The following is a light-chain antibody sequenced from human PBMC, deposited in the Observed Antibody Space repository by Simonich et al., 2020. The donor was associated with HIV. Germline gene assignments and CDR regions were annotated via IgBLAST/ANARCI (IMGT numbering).Light chain of an antibody. CDR3: SSYTSSSTFV. Sequence: QSALTQPASVSGSPGQSITISCTGTSSDVGGYNYVSWYQQHPGKAPKLIIHDVTQRPSGVSNRFSGSKSDKTASLTISGLQAEDEADYYCSSYTSSSTFVFGGGTKVTVL. CDR1: SSDVGGYNY. J-gene: IGLJ3*02. CDR2: DVT. V-gene: IGLV2-14*03.